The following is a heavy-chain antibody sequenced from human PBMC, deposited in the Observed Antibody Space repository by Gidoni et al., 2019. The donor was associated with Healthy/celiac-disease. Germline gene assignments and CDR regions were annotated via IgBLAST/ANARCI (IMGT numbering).Heavy chain of an antibody. J-gene: IGHJ3*02. CDR1: GYTFTSYY. CDR3: ARDASTMTRFAFDI. D-gene: IGHD3-22*01. CDR2: INPSGGST. V-gene: IGHV1-46*01. Sequence: QVQLVQSGAEGKKPGDSVKVSCKASGYTFTSYYMHWVRQAPGQGLEWREIINPSGGSTSYAQKFQGRVTMTRDTSTSTVYMELSSLRSEDTAVYYCARDASTMTRFAFDIWGQGTMVTVSS.